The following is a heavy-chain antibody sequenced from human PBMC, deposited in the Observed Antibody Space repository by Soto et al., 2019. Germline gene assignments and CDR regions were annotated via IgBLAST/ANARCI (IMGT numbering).Heavy chain of an antibody. D-gene: IGHD4-17*01. CDR3: AKGGLNGTTSSGPADY. J-gene: IGHJ4*02. V-gene: IGHV3-30*18. CDR1: GFTFSSYG. Sequence: GGSLRLSCVASGFTFSSYGMHWVRQAPGKGLEWVAVISYDGSNKYYADSVKGRFTISRDNSKNTLYLQMNSLRAEDTAVYYCAKGGLNGTTSSGPADYWGQGTLVTVSS. CDR2: ISYDGSNK.